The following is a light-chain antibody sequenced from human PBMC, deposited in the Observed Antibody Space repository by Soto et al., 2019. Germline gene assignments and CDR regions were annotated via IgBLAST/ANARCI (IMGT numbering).Light chain of an antibody. V-gene: IGKV3-11*01. CDR3: QQRSNWPPLT. CDR2: DAS. CDR1: QSVSSY. J-gene: IGKJ4*01. Sequence: EIVLTQSPVILSLSPGERATLSCRASQSVSSYLAWYQQKPGQAPRLLIYDASNRATGIPARFSGSGSGTDFTLTISSLEPEDFAIYYCQQRSNWPPLTFGGGTMVEIK.